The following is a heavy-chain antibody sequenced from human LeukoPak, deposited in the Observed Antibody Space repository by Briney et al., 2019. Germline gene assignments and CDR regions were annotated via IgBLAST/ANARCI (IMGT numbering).Heavy chain of an antibody. CDR2: IYYSGST. J-gene: IGHJ5*02. D-gene: IGHD2-2*01. CDR3: ARDLVETAAWFDP. Sequence: PSETLSLTCTVSGGSISSSSYYWGWIRQPPGKGLEWIGSIYYSGSTYYNPSLKSRVTISVDTSKNQFSLKLSSVTAADTAVYYCARDLVETAAWFDPWGQGTLVTVSS. CDR1: GGSISSSSYY. V-gene: IGHV4-39*07.